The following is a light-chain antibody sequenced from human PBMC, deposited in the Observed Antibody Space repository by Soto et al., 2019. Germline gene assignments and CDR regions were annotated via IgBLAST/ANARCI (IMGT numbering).Light chain of an antibody. CDR3: QQYNNWPIT. V-gene: IGKV3D-15*01. CDR2: DAS. J-gene: IGKJ5*01. CDR1: QSVSRN. Sequence: EILLTQSPATLSLSPGERATLSCRASQSVSRNLAWYQQKPGQAPRILIYDASTRDTGTPARFSGSGSGTKFTLSISRLQSEDFQVYYCQQYNNWPITFGQGTRLEIK.